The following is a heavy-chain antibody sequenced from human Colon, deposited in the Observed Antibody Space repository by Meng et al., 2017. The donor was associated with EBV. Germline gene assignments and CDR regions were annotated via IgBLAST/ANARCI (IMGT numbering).Heavy chain of an antibody. CDR3: ARDGPLL. J-gene: IGHJ4*02. CDR2: IYYTGST. Sequence: QRQLQGSGPGLVMLSETLPLTCSVSGDSIRGSGDYWGWVRQPPGKGLEWIGNIYYTGSTYYNPSLKSRVTISVDTSKNQFSLKVTSMTAADTAVYYCARDGPLLWGPGTLVTVSS. CDR1: GDSIRGSGDY. V-gene: IGHV4-39*07.